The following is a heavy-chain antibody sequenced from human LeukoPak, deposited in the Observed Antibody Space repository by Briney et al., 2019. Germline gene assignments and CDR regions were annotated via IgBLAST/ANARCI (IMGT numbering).Heavy chain of an antibody. J-gene: IGHJ6*03. Sequence: GGSLRLSCAASGFTFSSYSMNWVRQAPGKGLVWVSSISSSSSYIYYADSVKGRFTISRDNAKNSLYLQMNSLRAEDTAVYYCARVLYGDYASYYYYMDVWGKGTTVTVSS. CDR1: GFTFSSYS. V-gene: IGHV3-21*01. CDR3: ARVLYGDYASYYYYMDV. D-gene: IGHD4-17*01. CDR2: ISSSSSYI.